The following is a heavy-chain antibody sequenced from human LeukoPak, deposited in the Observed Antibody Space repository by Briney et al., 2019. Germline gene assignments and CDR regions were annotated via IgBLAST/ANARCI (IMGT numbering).Heavy chain of an antibody. J-gene: IGHJ5*02. CDR3: ARDDCSSISCYHNWFDP. CDR1: GFTLSSYW. D-gene: IGHD2-2*01. Sequence: GGSLRLSCAASGFTLSSYWMSRVPRAPGKGLEGVANIKQDGSEKYYVDSVKGRFTISRDNAKNSLYLQMNSLRAEDTAVYYCARDDCSSISCYHNWFDPWGEGTLVTVSS. CDR2: IKQDGSEK. V-gene: IGHV3-7*01.